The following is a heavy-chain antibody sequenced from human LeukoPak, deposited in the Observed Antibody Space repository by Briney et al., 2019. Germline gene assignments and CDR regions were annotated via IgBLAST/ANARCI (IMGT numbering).Heavy chain of an antibody. J-gene: IGHJ6*03. CDR3: ARTTEGGYTYDYFYYYYMDV. D-gene: IGHD5-18*01. V-gene: IGHV1-2*02. CDR2: ISPNSGGT. Sequence: ASVKVSCKASGYTFTGYYMHWVRQAPGQGLEWMGWISPNSGGTNYAQQFQGRVTMTRDTSISTAYMELSRLRSDDTAVYYCARTTEGGYTYDYFYYYYMDVWGKGTTVTISS. CDR1: GYTFTGYY.